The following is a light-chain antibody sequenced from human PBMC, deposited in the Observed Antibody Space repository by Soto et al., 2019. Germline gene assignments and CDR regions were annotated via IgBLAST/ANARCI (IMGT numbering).Light chain of an antibody. Sequence: EIVLTQSPATLSLSPGESATLSCRASESISRLAWYQHKPGQAPRLFIYDTSKRATAIPARFSGSGSGTAFTLTISSLEPEDFAVYYCHQRDTFGLGTILEIK. CDR1: ESISR. J-gene: IGKJ2*01. V-gene: IGKV3-11*01. CDR2: DTS. CDR3: HQRDT.